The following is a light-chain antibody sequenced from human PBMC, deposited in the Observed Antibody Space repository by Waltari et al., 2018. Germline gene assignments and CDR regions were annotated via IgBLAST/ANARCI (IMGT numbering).Light chain of an antibody. J-gene: IGKJ5*01. CDR2: EAS. CDR3: QQYNNWPPVT. V-gene: IGKV3-15*01. Sequence: EIVMTPSPATLSVSPGERATISCRASQSVSIKLAWYQQKPGQAPRLLMYEASTSATSSPARCSGSGSGTEFTLTISSLQSEDFATYYCQQYNNWPPVTFGQGTRLEIK. CDR1: QSVSIK.